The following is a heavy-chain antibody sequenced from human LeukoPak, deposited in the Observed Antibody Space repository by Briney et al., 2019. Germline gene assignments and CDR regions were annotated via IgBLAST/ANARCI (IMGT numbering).Heavy chain of an antibody. J-gene: IGHJ4*02. CDR1: GFTFSTYC. D-gene: IGHD2-2*01. CDR3: VRGVPVTPGIDY. Sequence: GGSLGLSCAASGFTFSTYCMHWVRQPPGKGLVWVSQICTDGGSIKYADSVRGRFTISRDNAKNTLYLQMNSLRAEDTAVYYCVRGVPVTPGIDYWGQGTLVTVSS. V-gene: IGHV3-74*01. CDR2: ICTDGGSI.